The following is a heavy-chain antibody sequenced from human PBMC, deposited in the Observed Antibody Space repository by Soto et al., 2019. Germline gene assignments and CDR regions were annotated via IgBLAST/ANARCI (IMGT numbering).Heavy chain of an antibody. V-gene: IGHV3-33*01. D-gene: IGHD2-21*01. CDR3: ARDGGDGYNEKGDYYYGMDV. CDR2: IWYDGSNK. J-gene: IGHJ6*02. CDR1: GFTFSSYG. Sequence: GGSLRLSCAASGFTFSSYGMHWVRQAPGKGLEWVAVIWYDGSNKYYADSVKGRFTISRDNSKNTLYLQMNSLRAEDTAVYYCARDGGDGYNEKGDYYYGMDVWGQGTTVTVSS.